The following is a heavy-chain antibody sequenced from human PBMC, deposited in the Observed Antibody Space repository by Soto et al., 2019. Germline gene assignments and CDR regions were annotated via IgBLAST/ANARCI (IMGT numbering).Heavy chain of an antibody. CDR2: VYYSGRT. D-gene: IGHD4-17*01. Sequence: SETLSLTCTVSGGSISSSSYYWGWIRQPPGEGLEWIGCVYYSGRTYYNPSLKSRVTISVDTSKNQFSLKLSSVTAADTAVYYGARRDYGVHFDYWGQGTLVTVSS. CDR1: GGSISSSSYY. V-gene: IGHV4-39*01. CDR3: ARRDYGVHFDY. J-gene: IGHJ4*02.